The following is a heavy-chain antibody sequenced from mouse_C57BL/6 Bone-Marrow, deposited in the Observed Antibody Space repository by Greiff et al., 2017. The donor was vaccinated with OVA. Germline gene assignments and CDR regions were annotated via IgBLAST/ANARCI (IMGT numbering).Heavy chain of an antibody. Sequence: QVQLKESGPELVKPGDSVKISCTASGYTFTDYYINWVKQRPGQGLEWIGWIFPGSGSTYYNEKFKGKATITVDKSSSTAYMLLSSLTSEDSAVYVCARRGLPWYFDVWGTGTTVTVSS. CDR2: IFPGSGST. CDR3: ARRGLPWYFDV. CDR1: GYTFTDYY. V-gene: IGHV1-75*01. J-gene: IGHJ1*03. D-gene: IGHD2-4*01.